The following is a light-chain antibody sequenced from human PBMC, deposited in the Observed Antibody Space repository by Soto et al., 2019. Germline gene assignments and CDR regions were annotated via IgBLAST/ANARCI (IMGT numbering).Light chain of an antibody. CDR1: RGSSNF. V-gene: IGKV1-27*01. J-gene: IGKJ4*01. CDR3: QKYDSFPLT. Sequence: DTQMTQSPSSLSASVGDRVTITCRASRGSSNFLAWYQQKPGKVPELLIYGASTLQSGVPSRFSGTRSGTEFTLTISSLQREDVATYFCQKYDSFPLTFGGGSKVEFK. CDR2: GAS.